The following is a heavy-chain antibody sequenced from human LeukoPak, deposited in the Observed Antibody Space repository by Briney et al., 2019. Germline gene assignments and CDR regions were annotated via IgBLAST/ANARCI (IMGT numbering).Heavy chain of an antibody. CDR3: ARGGYDFWSGYPSQRGAFDI. Sequence: SETLSLTCAVYGGSFSGYYWSWIRQPPGKGLEWIGEINHSGSTNYNPSLKSRVTISVDTSKYQFSLKLSSVTAADTAVYYCARGGYDFWSGYPSQRGAFDIWGQGTMVTVSS. CDR2: INHSGST. J-gene: IGHJ3*02. CDR1: GGSFSGYY. V-gene: IGHV4-34*01. D-gene: IGHD3-3*01.